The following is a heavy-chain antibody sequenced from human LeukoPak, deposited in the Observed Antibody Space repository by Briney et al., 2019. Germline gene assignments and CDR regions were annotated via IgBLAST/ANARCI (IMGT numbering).Heavy chain of an antibody. CDR1: GGSISSYY. D-gene: IGHD1-1*01. CDR3: ARVEGTYYYYMDV. CDR2: IYYSGST. J-gene: IGHJ6*03. V-gene: IGHV4-59*01. Sequence: SEXXSLTCTVSGGSISSYYWSWIRQPPGKGLEWIGYIYYSGSTKYNPSLKSRVTISVDTSKNQFSLKLSSVTAADTAVYYCARVEGTYYYYMDVWGKGTTVTVSS.